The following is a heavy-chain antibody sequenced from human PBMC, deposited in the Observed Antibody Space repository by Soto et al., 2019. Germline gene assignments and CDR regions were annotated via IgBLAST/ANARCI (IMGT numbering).Heavy chain of an antibody. Sequence: GESLKISCKASGYRFTNFWIGWVRQKPGKGLEWMGVIYSRDSDTKYSPSFQGQVTISVDTSISTDYLQWSSLKASDTAIYYCARAPYNHHHGDFDFSGQGTLVTLSA. D-gene: IGHD1-20*01. V-gene: IGHV5-51*01. J-gene: IGHJ4*02. CDR1: GYRFTNFW. CDR2: IYSRDSDT. CDR3: ARAPYNHHHGDFDF.